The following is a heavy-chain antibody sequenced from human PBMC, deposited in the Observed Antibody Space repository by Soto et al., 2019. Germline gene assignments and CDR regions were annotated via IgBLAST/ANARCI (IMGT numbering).Heavy chain of an antibody. D-gene: IGHD3-22*01. J-gene: IGHJ4*02. CDR1: GFTFSSYG. CDR2: ISYDGSNK. CDR3: AKDYYYDSSGYRLDIPPGY. V-gene: IGHV3-30*18. Sequence: GGSLRLSCAASGFTFSSYGMHWVRQAPGKGLEWVAVISYDGSNKYYADSVKGRFTISRDNSKNTLYLQMNSLRAEDTAVYYCAKDYYYDSSGYRLDIPPGYWGQGTLVTVSS.